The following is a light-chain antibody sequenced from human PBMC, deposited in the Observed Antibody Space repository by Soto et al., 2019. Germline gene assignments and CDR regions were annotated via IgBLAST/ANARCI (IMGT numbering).Light chain of an antibody. CDR1: QAISTN. V-gene: IGKV1-12*01. Sequence: DIQMTQSPSSVSASVGDRVTITCRASQAISTNLAWYQQKPGKAPKLLIYAASSLQSGVPPRFSGSGSGTDFALTIRSLQPEDFAIYYCLQANRVPLSFGQGTRLEIK. CDR2: AAS. J-gene: IGKJ5*01. CDR3: LQANRVPLS.